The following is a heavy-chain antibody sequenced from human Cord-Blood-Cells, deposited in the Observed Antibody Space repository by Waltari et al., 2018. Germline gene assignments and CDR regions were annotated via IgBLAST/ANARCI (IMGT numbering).Heavy chain of an antibody. J-gene: IGHJ4*02. D-gene: IGHD3-3*01. V-gene: IGHV3-7*01. CDR3: ARENDFWSGYYVDY. Sequence: EVQLVESGGGLVQPGGSLRLSCAASGFTFSSYWMSWVRQAPGKGLEWVANIKQDGSEKYYVDSVKGRFTISRDNAKNSLYLQMNSLRAEDMAVYYCARENDFWSGYYVDYWGQGTLVTVSS. CDR2: IKQDGSEK. CDR1: GFTFSSYW.